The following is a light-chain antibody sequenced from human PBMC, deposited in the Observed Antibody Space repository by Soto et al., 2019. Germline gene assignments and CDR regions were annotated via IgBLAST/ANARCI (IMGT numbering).Light chain of an antibody. J-gene: IGKJ1*01. V-gene: IGKV2-24*01. Sequence: DIVMTQTPLSSPVTLGQAASISCRTRQSIVHNDGNTYLSWFQQRPGQRPRLLIYKFSDRFSGVPDRFSRSGAGTDYTLTISRVEAEDVGVYYCMQATQSSWTFGQGTKVEI. CDR1: QSIVHNDGNTY. CDR2: KFS. CDR3: MQATQSSWT.